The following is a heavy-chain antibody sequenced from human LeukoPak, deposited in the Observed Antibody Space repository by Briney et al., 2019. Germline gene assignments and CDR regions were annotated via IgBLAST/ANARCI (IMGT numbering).Heavy chain of an antibody. CDR3: ARKWQQPEGYYYGMGV. V-gene: IGHV3-11*06. D-gene: IGHD6-13*01. CDR1: GFTFSDYY. Sequence: GGSLRLSCAASGFTFSDYYMSWIRQAPGKGLEWVSYISSSSSYTNYADSVKGRFTISRDNAKNSLYLQMNSLRAEDTAVYYCARKWQQPEGYYYGMGVWGKGTTVTVSS. J-gene: IGHJ6*04. CDR2: ISSSSSYT.